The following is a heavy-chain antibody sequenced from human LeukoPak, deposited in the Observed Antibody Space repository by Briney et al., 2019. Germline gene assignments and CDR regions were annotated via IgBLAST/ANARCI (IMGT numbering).Heavy chain of an antibody. J-gene: IGHJ4*02. D-gene: IGHD5-12*01. CDR2: VSYDGSNK. Sequence: QPGRSLRLSCAASGFTFSNYAMHWVRLAPGKGLEWVAVVSYDGSNKYYADSVKGRFTISRDNSKNTLYLQMNSLRAEDTAVYYCAKDDLDGYKIYQGYWGQGTLVTVSS. CDR3: AKDDLDGYKIYQGY. CDR1: GFTFSNYA. V-gene: IGHV3-30-3*01.